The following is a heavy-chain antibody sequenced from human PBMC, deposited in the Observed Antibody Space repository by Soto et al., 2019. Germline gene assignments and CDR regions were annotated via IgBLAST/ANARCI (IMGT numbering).Heavy chain of an antibody. D-gene: IGHD3-3*01. J-gene: IGHJ3*02. CDR1: GGTFSSYT. V-gene: IGHV1-69*04. CDR2: IIPILGIA. CDR3: ARERMYYDFWGGPREEFDAFDI. Sequence: SVKVSCKASGGTFSSYTISWVRQAPGQGLEWMGRIIPILGIANYAQKFQGRVTITADKSTSTAYMELSSLRSEDTAVYYCARERMYYDFWGGPREEFDAFDIWGQGTMVTVSS.